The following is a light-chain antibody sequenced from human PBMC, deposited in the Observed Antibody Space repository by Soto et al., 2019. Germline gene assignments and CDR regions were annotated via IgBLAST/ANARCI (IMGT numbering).Light chain of an antibody. J-gene: IGKJ1*01. CDR3: QQYDNLPGT. V-gene: IGKV1-33*01. CDR2: DAS. Sequence: DIQMTQSPSSLSASVGDRVTITCQASQDISNYLTWYQQKPGKAPKLLIYDASNLETGVPSRFSGSGSGTDFTFTISSLQPEDIATYYCQQYDNLPGTFGQGTKVEIK. CDR1: QDISNY.